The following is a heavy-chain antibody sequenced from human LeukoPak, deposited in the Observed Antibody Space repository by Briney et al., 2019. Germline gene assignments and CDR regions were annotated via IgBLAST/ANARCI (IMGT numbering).Heavy chain of an antibody. CDR1: GFTVSSSY. D-gene: IGHD1-14*01. V-gene: IGHV3-66*01. CDR3: ARGDWEPSDY. J-gene: IGHJ4*02. CDR2: LYNIGSA. Sequence: GGSLRLSCAASGFTVSSSYMSWVRQAPGKGLEWVSVLYNIGSAYYADSVRGGFTISRDNSKNTLYLQMNSLRAEDTAVYYCARGDWEPSDYWGQGTLVTVSS.